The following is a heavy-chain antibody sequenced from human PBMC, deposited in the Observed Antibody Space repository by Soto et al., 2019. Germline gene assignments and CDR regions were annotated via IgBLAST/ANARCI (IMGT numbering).Heavy chain of an antibody. V-gene: IGHV3-21*01. J-gene: IGHJ5*02. CDR2: ISSSSSYI. D-gene: IGHD3-22*01. CDR3: TRDDYDSSGYRFDP. CDR1: GFIFSSYS. Sequence: EVQLVESGGGLVKPGGSLRLSCAASGFIFSSYSMSWVRQAPGKGLEWVSYISSSSSYIHYADSVKGRFTVSRDNAKNSLYLQMNSLRAEDPAVYYCTRDDYDSSGYRFDPWGQGTLVTVSS.